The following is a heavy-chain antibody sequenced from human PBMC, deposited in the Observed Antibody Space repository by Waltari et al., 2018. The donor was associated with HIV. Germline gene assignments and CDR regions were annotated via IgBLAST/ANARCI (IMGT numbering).Heavy chain of an antibody. CDR1: GGIFFISA. D-gene: IGHD6-19*01. CDR3: ARVPYSSGWYGDNIDY. Sequence: QVQLVQSGAEVKKPGSPVKVSCTASGGIFFISAFTWVRQPPGQGLEWMGRVVPVLNSATYAEKFRGRVTITADKSTSTAYMEMSGLRSEDTAVYFCARVPYSSGWYGDNIDYWGQGTLVIVSS. J-gene: IGHJ4*02. V-gene: IGHV1-69*04. CDR2: VVPVLNSA.